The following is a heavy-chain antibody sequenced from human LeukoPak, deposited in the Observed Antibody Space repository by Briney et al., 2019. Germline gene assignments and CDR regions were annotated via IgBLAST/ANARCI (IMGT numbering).Heavy chain of an antibody. CDR1: GFTFSSYG. D-gene: IGHD6-13*01. J-gene: IGHJ4*02. V-gene: IGHV3-33*01. CDR2: IWYDGSNK. CDR3: ATTPGYSSSWWIDY. Sequence: GGSLRLSCAASGFTFSSYGMHWVRQAPGKGLEWVAVIWYDGSNKYYADSVKGRLTISRDNSKNTLYLQMNSLGAEDTAVYYCATTPGYSSSWWIDYWGQGTLVTVSS.